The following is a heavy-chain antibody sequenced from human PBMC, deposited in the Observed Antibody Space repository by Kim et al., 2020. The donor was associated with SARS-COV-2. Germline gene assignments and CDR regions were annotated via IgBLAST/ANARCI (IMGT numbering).Heavy chain of an antibody. Sequence: GGSLRLSCTASGFTFSSYGMHWVRQGPGKGLEWVEVIWYDGSNKYYEDSVKGRLTISRDNSKNTLYLQMNSLRAEDAAVDYCASDGPVITMVRGVITEPRYYFDYWGQGTLVTVSS. D-gene: IGHD3-10*01. J-gene: IGHJ4*02. CDR2: IWYDGSNK. V-gene: IGHV3-33*01. CDR3: ASDGPVITMVRGVITEPRYYFDY. CDR1: GFTFSSYG.